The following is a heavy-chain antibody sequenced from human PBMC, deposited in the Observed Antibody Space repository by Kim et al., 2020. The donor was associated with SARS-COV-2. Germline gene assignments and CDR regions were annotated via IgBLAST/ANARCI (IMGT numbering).Heavy chain of an antibody. J-gene: IGHJ4*02. CDR3: ARDRRTTSADYYIDY. V-gene: IGHV3-74*01. Sequence: DSVKRRFTISHDNAKNTVYLQMNSLRAEATAIYFCARDRRTTSADYYIDYWGQGILVTVSS. D-gene: IGHD4-17*01.